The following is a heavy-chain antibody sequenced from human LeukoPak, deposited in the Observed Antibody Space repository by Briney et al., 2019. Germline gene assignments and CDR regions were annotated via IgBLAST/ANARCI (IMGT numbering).Heavy chain of an antibody. CDR2: IYYSGTT. J-gene: IGHJ4*02. V-gene: IGHV4-59*11. D-gene: IGHD3-22*01. CDR3: ARGTGFYDSSGHYYWGYFDS. CDR1: GGSISSHY. Sequence: SETLSPTCTVSGGSISSHYWSWFRQTPGERPEWIAFIYYSGTTNYNPSLKGRVTISIDSSKNQFSLKLSSVTAADTAIYYCARGTGFYDSSGHYYWGYFDSWGQGTLVPVSS.